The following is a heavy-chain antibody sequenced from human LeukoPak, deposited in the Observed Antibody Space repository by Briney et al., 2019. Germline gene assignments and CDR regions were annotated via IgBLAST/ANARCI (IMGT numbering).Heavy chain of an antibody. CDR1: GFTFSSYE. CDR2: ISSSGSTI. J-gene: IGHJ4*02. V-gene: IGHV3-48*03. D-gene: IGHD5-18*01. Sequence: GGSLRLSCAASGFTFSSYEMNWVRQAPGKGLEWVSYISSSGSTIYYADSVKGRFTISRDNAKNSLYLQMNSLRAEDTAVYYCARETPGLYSYHYWGQGTLVTVSS. CDR3: ARETPGLYSYHY.